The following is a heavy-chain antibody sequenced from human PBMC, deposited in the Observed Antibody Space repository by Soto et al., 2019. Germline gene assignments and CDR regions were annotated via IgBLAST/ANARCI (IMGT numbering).Heavy chain of an antibody. V-gene: IGHV4-59*01. J-gene: IGHJ4*02. D-gene: IGHD2-15*01. CDR1: GGSISPYY. CDR2: ISDSGST. Sequence: PSETLSLTCTVSGGSISPYYWSWIRQPPGKGLEWIGYISDSGSTNYNPSLKSRVSISVDTSKNQFSLNLNFVTAADTAVYYCARDKGYCSGGSCLLDYWGQGSPVTVSS. CDR3: ARDKGYCSGGSCLLDY.